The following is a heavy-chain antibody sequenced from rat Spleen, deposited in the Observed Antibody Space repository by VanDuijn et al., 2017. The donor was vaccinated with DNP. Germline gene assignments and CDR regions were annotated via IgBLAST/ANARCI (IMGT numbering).Heavy chain of an antibody. CDR1: GFNFNEYW. J-gene: IGHJ2*01. Sequence: EVKLVESGGGLVQPGRSLKLSCAASGFNFNEYWMGWVRQAPGKGLEWIGEINANSRTVKYVPSLKDKIIVSRDNAQNTLYLQMNSLRSDDTATYYCARDTIRGTHFDYWGQGVMVTVSS. CDR2: INANSRTV. D-gene: IGHD4-3*01. V-gene: IGHV4-2*01. CDR3: ARDTIRGTHFDY.